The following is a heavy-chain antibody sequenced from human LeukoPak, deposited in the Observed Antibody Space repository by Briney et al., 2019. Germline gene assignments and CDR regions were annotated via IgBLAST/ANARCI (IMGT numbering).Heavy chain of an antibody. J-gene: IGHJ4*02. CDR3: ARDPFFGQPPDD. CDR1: GFTFSSYW. V-gene: IGHV3-74*01. Sequence: GGSLRLSCAASGFTFSSYWMHWVRQAPGKGLVWVSRINSDGSSTSYADSVKGRFTISRDNAKNTLYLQMNSLRAEDMAVYYCARDPFFGQPPDDWGQGTLVTVSS. D-gene: IGHD3/OR15-3a*01. CDR2: INSDGSST.